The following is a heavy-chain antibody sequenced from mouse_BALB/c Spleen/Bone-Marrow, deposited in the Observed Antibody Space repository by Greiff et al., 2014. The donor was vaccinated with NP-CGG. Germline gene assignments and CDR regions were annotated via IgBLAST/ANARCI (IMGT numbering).Heavy chain of an antibody. CDR3: TRPSFYYGSSYWYFDV. CDR2: IDPANGDT. CDR1: GFNIKDTY. Sequence: VQLKQSGSELVKPGASVKLSCAASGFNIKDTYMHWAKQRPEQGLEWIGRIDPANGDTKYDPKFQGKATITADTSSNTAYLQLSSLTSEDTAVYYCTRPSFYYGSSYWYFDVWGARTTVTVSS. D-gene: IGHD1-1*01. V-gene: IGHV14-3*02. J-gene: IGHJ1*01.